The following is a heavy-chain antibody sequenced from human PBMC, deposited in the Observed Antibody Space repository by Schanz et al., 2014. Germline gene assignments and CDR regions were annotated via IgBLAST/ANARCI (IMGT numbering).Heavy chain of an antibody. CDR3: TKWANEGGGGYCHFDL. D-gene: IGHD2-21*01. V-gene: IGHV3-33*06. J-gene: IGHJ4*02. CDR2: IYYDGGLR. Sequence: QVYLVESGGGVVQPGGSLRLSCAASGFTFSNYGIHWVRQAPGKGLEWVAVIYYDGGLRFFADSVRGRVTISRDNSNNMVYLQMNSLRAEDTAIYYCTKWANEGGGGYCHFDLWGQGTLVTVSS. CDR1: GFTFSNYG.